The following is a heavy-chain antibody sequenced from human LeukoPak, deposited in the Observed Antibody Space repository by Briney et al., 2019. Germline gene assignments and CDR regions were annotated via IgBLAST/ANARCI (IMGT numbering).Heavy chain of an antibody. J-gene: IGHJ6*02. V-gene: IGHV4-59*01. CDR3: ARDALTGRTYYGMDV. CDR1: GGSISSYY. Sequence: PSETLSLTCTVSGGSISSYYWSWIRQPPGKGLEWIGYIYYSGSTNYNPSLKSRVTISVDTSKNQFSLKLSSVTAADTAVYYCARDALTGRTYYGMDVWGQGTTVTVSS. D-gene: IGHD1-20*01. CDR2: IYYSGST.